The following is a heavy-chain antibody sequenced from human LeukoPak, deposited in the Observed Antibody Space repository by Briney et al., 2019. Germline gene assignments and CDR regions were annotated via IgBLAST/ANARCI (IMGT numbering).Heavy chain of an antibody. V-gene: IGHV4-4*07. CDR3: ARVGSRGFDP. CDR2: IYTSGST. J-gene: IGHJ5*02. D-gene: IGHD6-13*01. CDR1: GGAITSYY. Sequence: SETLSLTCTVSGGAITSYYCSWIRQRAGKGLEWIGRIYTSGSTNYNPSLKSRVTMSVDTSKNQFSLKLSSVTAADTAVYSCARVGSRGFDPWGQGTLVTVSS.